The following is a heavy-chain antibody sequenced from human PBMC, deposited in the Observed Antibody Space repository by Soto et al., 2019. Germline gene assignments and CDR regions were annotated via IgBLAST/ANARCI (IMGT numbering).Heavy chain of an antibody. CDR1: GYTFTSYY. CDR2: INPSGGNT. V-gene: IGHV1-46*01. CDR3: VRGQSVLYLDL. Sequence: GASVKVSCKASGYTFTSYYMHWVLQAPGQGLEWMAIINPSGGNTIYAQKFQGRVTMTRDTSVNTSYMDLKRLNFDDSAIYYCVRGQSVLYLDLWGRGTQVTVSS. D-gene: IGHD2-2*02. J-gene: IGHJ5*02.